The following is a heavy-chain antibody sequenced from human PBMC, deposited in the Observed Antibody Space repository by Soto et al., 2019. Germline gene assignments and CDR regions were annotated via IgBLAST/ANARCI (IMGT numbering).Heavy chain of an antibody. D-gene: IGHD3-3*01. Sequence: QVQLQESGPGLVKPSQTLSLTCTVSGGSISSGGYYWSWIRQHPGKGLEWIGYIYYSGSTYYNPSLNSRVIISVDTYKNQFSLKMSSVTAADTAVYYCARGGWSGYLGYYYYGMDVWGQGTTVTVSS. CDR1: GGSISSGGYY. V-gene: IGHV4-31*03. CDR3: ARGGWSGYLGYYYYGMDV. CDR2: IYYSGST. J-gene: IGHJ6*02.